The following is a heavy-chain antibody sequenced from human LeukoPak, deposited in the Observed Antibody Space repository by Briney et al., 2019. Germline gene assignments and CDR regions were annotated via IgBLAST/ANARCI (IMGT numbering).Heavy chain of an antibody. CDR3: AREGSDAFDI. V-gene: IGHV4-39*07. J-gene: IGHJ3*02. CDR1: GGSISSSRYY. Sequence: PSETLSLTCTVSGGSISSSRYYWGWIRQPPGKGLEWIGSLYYSGNTYYNPSLKSRVTISVDTSKNQFSLKLSTVTAADTAVYYCAREGSDAFDIWGQGTMVTVSS. CDR2: LYYSGNT.